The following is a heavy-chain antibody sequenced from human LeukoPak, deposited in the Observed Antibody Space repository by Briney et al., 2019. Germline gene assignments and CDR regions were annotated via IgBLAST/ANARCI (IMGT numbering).Heavy chain of an antibody. J-gene: IGHJ3*01. CDR3: ARASGDSDWGDTFDL. CDR2: ISSSSGST. V-gene: IGHV3-23*01. D-gene: IGHD4-17*01. CDR1: GFTFSSYN. Sequence: PGGSLRLSCAASGFTFSSYNMSWVRQAPGKGLEWVSAISSSSGSTYYADSVKGRFTISRDNSKNTLYLQMNSLRAEDTAVYYCARASGDSDWGDTFDLWGQGTMVTVSS.